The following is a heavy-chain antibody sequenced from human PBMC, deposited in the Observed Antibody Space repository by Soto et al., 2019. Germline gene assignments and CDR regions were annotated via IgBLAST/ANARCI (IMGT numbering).Heavy chain of an antibody. Sequence: EEQLVESGGGLVQPGRSLRLSCAASGFTFDDYAMHWVRQAPGKGLEWVSGINWNSGSIGYADSVKGRFTISRDNAKTYXYXXMSSLRAEDTALYYCAKDRGSGSYAANYYYYGMDVWGQGSTVTVSS. CDR1: GFTFDDYA. CDR2: INWNSGSI. J-gene: IGHJ6*02. CDR3: AKDRGSGSYAANYYYYGMDV. V-gene: IGHV3-9*01. D-gene: IGHD3-10*01.